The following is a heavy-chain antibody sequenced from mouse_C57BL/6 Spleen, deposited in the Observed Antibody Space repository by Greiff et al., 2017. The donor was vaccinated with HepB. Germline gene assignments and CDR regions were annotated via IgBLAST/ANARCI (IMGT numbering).Heavy chain of an antibody. CDR1: GFTFSDYG. Sequence: EVKLMESGGGLVKPGGSLKLSCAASGFTFSDYGMHWVRQAPEKGLEWVAYISSGSSTIYYADTVKGRFTISRDNAKNTLFLQMTSLRSEDTAMYYCARPDWGLYWYFDVWGTGTTVTVSS. V-gene: IGHV5-17*01. CDR2: ISSGSSTI. J-gene: IGHJ1*03. D-gene: IGHD4-1*01. CDR3: ARPDWGLYWYFDV.